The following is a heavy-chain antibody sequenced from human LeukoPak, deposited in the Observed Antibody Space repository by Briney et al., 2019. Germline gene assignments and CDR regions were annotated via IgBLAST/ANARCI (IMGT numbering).Heavy chain of an antibody. CDR2: IYSGGST. V-gene: IGHV3-53*01. CDR1: GFTVSSNY. CDR3: ASRGGSSGFDY. Sequence: GGSLRLSYAASGFTVSSNYMSWVRQAPGKGLEWVSVIYSGGSTYYADSVKGRFTISRDNSKNTLYLQMNSLRAEDTAVYYCASRGGSSGFDYWGQGTLVTVSS. J-gene: IGHJ4*02. D-gene: IGHD2-15*01.